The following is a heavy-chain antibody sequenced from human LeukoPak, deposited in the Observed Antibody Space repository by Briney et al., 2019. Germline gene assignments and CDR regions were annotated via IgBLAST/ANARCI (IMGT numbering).Heavy chain of an antibody. V-gene: IGHV3-7*03. D-gene: IGHD4-17*01. CDR1: GFTFSNFW. CDR2: IKQDETEK. J-gene: IGHJ4*02. CDR3: AKAWVTTFDY. Sequence: GGSLRLSCTASGFTFSNFWMGWVRQAPGKGLEWVANIKQDETEKFYLGSVKGRFTISRDNAKNTLYLQMNSLRAEDTAVYYCAKAWVTTFDYWGQGTLVTVSS.